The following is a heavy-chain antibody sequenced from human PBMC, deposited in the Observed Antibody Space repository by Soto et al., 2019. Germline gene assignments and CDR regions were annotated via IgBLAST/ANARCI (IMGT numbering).Heavy chain of an antibody. Sequence: PTLVNPTQTLTLTCTFSGFSLTTSGMCVSWIRQPPGKALEWLALIDWEDDKYYSTSLKTRLTISKDTSKNQVVLTMTNMDPVDTATYYCARIGVVSAARYYYYYGMDVWGQGTTVTVSS. V-gene: IGHV2-70*01. D-gene: IGHD2-2*01. CDR2: IDWEDDK. J-gene: IGHJ6*02. CDR1: GFSLTTSGMC. CDR3: ARIGVVSAARYYYYYGMDV.